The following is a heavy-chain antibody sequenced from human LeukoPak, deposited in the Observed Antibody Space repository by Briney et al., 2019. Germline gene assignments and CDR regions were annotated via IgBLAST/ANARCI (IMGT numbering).Heavy chain of an antibody. J-gene: IGHJ4*02. D-gene: IGHD3-10*01. CDR2: ISYDGSNN. V-gene: IGHV3-30*18. CDR1: GFTFSSYG. CDR3: AKDYGSEY. Sequence: GGSLRLSCAASGFTFSSYGMHWVRQAPGKGLEWVAVISYDGSNNYYADSVKGRFTISRDNSKNTLYLQMNSLRAEDTAVYYCAKDYGSEYWGQGTLVTVSS.